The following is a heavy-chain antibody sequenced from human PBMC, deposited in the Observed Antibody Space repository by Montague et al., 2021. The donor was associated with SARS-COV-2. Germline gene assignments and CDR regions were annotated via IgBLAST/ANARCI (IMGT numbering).Heavy chain of an antibody. Sequence: SETLSLTCAVYGGPFSGYYWSWIRQPPGKGLEWIGEINHSGSTKYNPSLKSRVTISADKSKSQFSLKLDSVTAADTAVYYCARGQSNLKYWGQGTLVTVSS. CDR1: GGPFSGYY. V-gene: IGHV4-34*01. J-gene: IGHJ4*02. CDR3: ARGQSNLKY. CDR2: INHSGST. D-gene: IGHD6-6*01.